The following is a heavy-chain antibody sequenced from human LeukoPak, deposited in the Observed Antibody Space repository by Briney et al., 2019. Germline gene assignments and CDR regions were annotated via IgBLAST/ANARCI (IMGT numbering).Heavy chain of an antibody. CDR2: IYYSGST. J-gene: IGHJ4*02. D-gene: IGHD1-26*01. CDR1: GGSISSSSYY. CDR3: ARVSGSHFGY. V-gene: IGHV4-61*01. Sequence: SETLSLTCTVSGGSISSSSYYWSWIRQPPGKGLEWIGYIYYSGSTNYNPSLKSRVTISADTSKNQFSLKLSSVTAADTAVYYCARVSGSHFGYWGQGTLVTVSS.